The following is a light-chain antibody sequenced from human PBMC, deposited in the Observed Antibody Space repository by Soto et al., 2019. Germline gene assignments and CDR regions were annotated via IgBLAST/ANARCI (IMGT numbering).Light chain of an antibody. CDR2: GAS. Sequence: EIVLTQSPGTLSLSPGERATLSCRASQTVSTNYLAWYQQKPGQAPSLLIYGASSRATGIPDRFSGSGSGTDFTLTISRREAEDFAVYYWQQYGSSPVTFGQGTKVEIK. CDR3: QQYGSSPVT. V-gene: IGKV3-20*01. J-gene: IGKJ1*01. CDR1: QTVSTNY.